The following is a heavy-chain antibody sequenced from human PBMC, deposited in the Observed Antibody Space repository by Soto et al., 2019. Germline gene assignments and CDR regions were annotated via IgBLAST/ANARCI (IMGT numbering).Heavy chain of an antibody. Sequence: QVQLVQSGAEVKKPGASVKVSCKASGYTFTSYYMHWVRQAPGQGLEWMGIINPSGGSSYAQKFEGRVTMTRDTSTSTVYMELSSVTSEDTAVYYCARDRIPPKGATGYWYFDLWGRGTLFTVSS. D-gene: IGHD1-1*01. CDR1: GYTFTSYY. V-gene: IGHV1-46*03. CDR2: INPSGGS. J-gene: IGHJ2*01. CDR3: ARDRIPPKGATGYWYFDL.